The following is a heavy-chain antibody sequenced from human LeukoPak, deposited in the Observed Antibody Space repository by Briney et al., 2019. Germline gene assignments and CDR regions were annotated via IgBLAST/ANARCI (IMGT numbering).Heavy chain of an antibody. CDR3: ARGGRGPDAFDI. J-gene: IGHJ3*02. Sequence: GSLRLSCEASGFTFSSYAVTWIRQPPGKGLEWIGYIYYSGSTNYNPSLKSRVTISVDTSKNQFSLKLSSVTAADTAVYYCARGGRGPDAFDIWGQGTMVTVSS. D-gene: IGHD3-10*01. V-gene: IGHV4-59*01. CDR2: IYYSGST. CDR1: GFTFSSYA.